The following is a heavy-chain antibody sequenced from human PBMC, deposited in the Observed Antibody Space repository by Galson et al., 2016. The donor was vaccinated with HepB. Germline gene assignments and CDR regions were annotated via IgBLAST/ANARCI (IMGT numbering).Heavy chain of an antibody. J-gene: IGHJ4*02. Sequence: SLRLSCAASGFSFRNYAMHWVRQAPGKGLEWVAVISYDGIDKYYAESVKGRFTISRDNDKNTLYLQMNSLRPEDTAMFYCARGGSPLSPSDYWGQGTLVTVSP. V-gene: IGHV3-30-3*01. CDR1: GFSFRNYA. D-gene: IGHD1-26*01. CDR3: ARGGSPLSPSDY. CDR2: ISYDGIDK.